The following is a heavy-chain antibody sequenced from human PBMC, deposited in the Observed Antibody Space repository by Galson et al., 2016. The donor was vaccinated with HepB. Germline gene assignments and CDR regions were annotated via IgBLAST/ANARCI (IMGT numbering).Heavy chain of an antibody. Sequence: CAISGDSVSSNSAAWNWFRQSPSRGLEWLGGTYYRSRWYNDYAISVKGRITVNPDTSKNQFSLQLNSVTPEDTAVYYCARDLREALAGTGYYYYGLDVWGQGTTVTVSS. CDR2: TYYRSRWYN. CDR3: ARDLREALAGTGYYYYGLDV. D-gene: IGHD6-19*01. CDR1: GDSVSSNSAA. V-gene: IGHV6-1*01. J-gene: IGHJ6*02.